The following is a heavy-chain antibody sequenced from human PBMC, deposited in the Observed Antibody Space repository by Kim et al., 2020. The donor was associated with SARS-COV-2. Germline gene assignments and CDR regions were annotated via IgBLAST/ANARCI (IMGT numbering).Heavy chain of an antibody. J-gene: IGHJ4*02. V-gene: IGHV3-23*01. CDR2: ISGSGGST. CDR3: AKGHLWFGELLSEYFDY. Sequence: GGSLRLSCAASGFTFSSYAMSWVRQAPGKGLEWVSAISGSGGSTYYADSVKGRFTISRDNSKNTLYLQMNSLRAEDTAVYYCAKGHLWFGELLSEYFDYWGQGTLVTVSS. D-gene: IGHD3-10*01. CDR1: GFTFSSYA.